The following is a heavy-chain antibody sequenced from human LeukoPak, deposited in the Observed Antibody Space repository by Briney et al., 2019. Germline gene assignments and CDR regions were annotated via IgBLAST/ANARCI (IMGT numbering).Heavy chain of an antibody. CDR1: GGSISSYY. D-gene: IGHD6-6*01. CDR3: AISSSLYYFDY. J-gene: IGHJ4*02. V-gene: IGHV4-59*12. Sequence: PSETLSLTCTVSGGSISSYYWSWIRQPPGKGLEWIGYIYYSGSTNYNPSLKSRVTISVDTSKNQFSLKLSSATAADTAVYYCAISSSLYYFDYWGQGTLVTVSS. CDR2: IYYSGST.